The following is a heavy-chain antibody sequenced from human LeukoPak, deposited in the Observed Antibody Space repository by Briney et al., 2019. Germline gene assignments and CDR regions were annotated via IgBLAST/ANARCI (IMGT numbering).Heavy chain of an antibody. CDR3: ARAYLSRETYYYYYYGMDV. D-gene: IGHD2/OR15-2a*01. J-gene: IGHJ6*02. CDR1: GGSFSSGSYY. Sequence: PSETLSLTCTVSGGSFSSGSYYWSWIRQPAGKGLEWIGRIYTSGSTNYNPSLKSRVTISVDTSKNQFSLKLSSVTAADTAVYYCARAYLSRETYYYYYYGMDVWGQGTTVTVSS. CDR2: IYTSGST. V-gene: IGHV4-61*02.